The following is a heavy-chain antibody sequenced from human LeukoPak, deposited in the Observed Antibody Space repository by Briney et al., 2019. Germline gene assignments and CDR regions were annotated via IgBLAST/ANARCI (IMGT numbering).Heavy chain of an antibody. CDR2: IIPIFGTA. Sequence: SVKVSCKASGGTFSSYAISWVRQAPGQGLEWMGRIIPIFGTANYAQKFQGRVTITTDESTSTAYMELSSLRSEHTAVYYCARQFYGSGSFSEYFQHWGQGTLVTVSS. CDR3: ARQFYGSGSFSEYFQH. D-gene: IGHD3-10*01. J-gene: IGHJ1*01. CDR1: GGTFSSYA. V-gene: IGHV1-69*05.